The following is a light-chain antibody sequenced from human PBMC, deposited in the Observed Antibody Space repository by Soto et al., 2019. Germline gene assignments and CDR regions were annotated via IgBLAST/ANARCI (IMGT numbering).Light chain of an antibody. J-gene: IGKJ5*01. V-gene: IGKV1-12*01. CDR2: TAS. Sequence: DIPLTEAPSFPSASVGNRVTITCRASQSISSWLAWYQQKPGKAPNLLIYTASSLQSGVPSRFSGSGSGTDFTLTINCLQPEDFATYYCQQAASFPITFGQGARPEI. CDR1: QSISSW. CDR3: QQAASFPIT.